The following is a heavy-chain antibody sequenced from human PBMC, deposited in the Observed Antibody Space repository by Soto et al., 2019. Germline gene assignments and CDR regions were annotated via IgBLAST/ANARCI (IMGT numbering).Heavy chain of an antibody. V-gene: IGHV4-31*02. CDR3: LRGKVKDDSSFWQH. CDR2: IHYSGAT. Sequence: WTWIRQLPGKGLQWIGFIHYSGATLYSPSLKSRVSISMQMSNNQFSLRLGSVTAADTAIYYCLRGKVKDDSSFWQHWGQGTPLTVSS. J-gene: IGHJ1*01. D-gene: IGHD6-6*01.